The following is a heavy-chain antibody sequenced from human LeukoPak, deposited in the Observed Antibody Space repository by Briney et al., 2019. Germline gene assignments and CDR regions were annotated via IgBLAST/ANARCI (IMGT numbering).Heavy chain of an antibody. V-gene: IGHV3-23*01. D-gene: IGHD2-21*02. J-gene: IGHJ4*02. Sequence: GGSLRLSCAASGFTFSNYAMIWVRQAPGKGLEWVSAISGRGGSTYYADSVKGRFTISRGNSKDTLSLQMNSLRFEDTAVYYCAKDFGAVVTAIPSYWGQGTLVTVSS. CDR1: GFTFSNYA. CDR3: AKDFGAVVTAIPSY. CDR2: ISGRGGST.